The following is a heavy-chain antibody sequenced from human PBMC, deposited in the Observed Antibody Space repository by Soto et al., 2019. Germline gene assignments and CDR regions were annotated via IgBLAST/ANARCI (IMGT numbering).Heavy chain of an antibody. CDR3: ARGRCSGGSCYDDAFDI. J-gene: IGHJ3*02. CDR2: INPNSGGT. Sequence: GASVKVSCKASGYTFTGYYMHWVRQAPGQGLEWMGWINPNSGGTNYAQKFQGWVTMTRDTSISTAYMELSRLRSDDTAVYYCARGRCSGGSCYDDAFDIWGQGTMVTVSS. CDR1: GYTFTGYY. D-gene: IGHD2-15*01. V-gene: IGHV1-2*04.